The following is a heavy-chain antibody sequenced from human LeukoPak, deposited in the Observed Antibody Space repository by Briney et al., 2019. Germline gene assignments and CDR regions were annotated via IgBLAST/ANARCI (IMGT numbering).Heavy chain of an antibody. CDR2: IYYSGST. J-gene: IGHJ6*03. CDR1: GGSISSSSYY. V-gene: IGHV4-39*02. Sequence: SETLSLTCTVSGGSISSSSYYWGWIRQPPGKGLEWIGNIYYSGSTYYNPSLKSRVTISVDTSNNQFSLKLSSVTAADTAVYYCARDGPTTVTYYYYYYYMDVWGKGTTVTVSS. D-gene: IGHD4-17*01. CDR3: ARDGPTTVTYYYYYYYMDV.